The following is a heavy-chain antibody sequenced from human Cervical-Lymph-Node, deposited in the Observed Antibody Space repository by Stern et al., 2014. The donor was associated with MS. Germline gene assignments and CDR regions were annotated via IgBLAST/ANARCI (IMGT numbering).Heavy chain of an antibody. CDR1: GFIFSSYA. V-gene: IGHV3-30-3*01. CDR3: ARDTCRGGGCYFRY. D-gene: IGHD2-15*01. Sequence: VQLVQSGGGVVQPWRSLRLSCAASGFIFSSYAMHWVRQAPGKGLDWVAFLSNEGSKQFYADSVKGRFTISRDNSNNTLYLQMNSLRPEDTAVYYCARDTCRGGGCYFRYWGQGILITVSS. J-gene: IGHJ4*02. CDR2: LSNEGSKQ.